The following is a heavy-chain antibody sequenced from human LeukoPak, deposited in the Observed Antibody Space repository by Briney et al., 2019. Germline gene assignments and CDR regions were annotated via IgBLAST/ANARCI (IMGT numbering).Heavy chain of an antibody. V-gene: IGHV3-74*01. CDR1: RLIFSRYW. CDR2: INSEGSST. Sequence: GGSLRLLCRASRLIFSRYWVHWVRQSRGEGLVCVSRINSEGSSTIYADSVKGRFTISRDYAKNTVYLQMNSLRVDDTAVYYCAGHYGSGRYHYYYMDVWGRGTTVTVSS. J-gene: IGHJ6*03. D-gene: IGHD3-10*01. CDR3: AGHYGSGRYHYYYMDV.